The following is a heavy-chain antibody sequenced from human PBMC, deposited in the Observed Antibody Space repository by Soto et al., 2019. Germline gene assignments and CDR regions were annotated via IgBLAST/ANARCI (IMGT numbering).Heavy chain of an antibody. V-gene: IGHV3-53*01. D-gene: IGHD1-26*01. J-gene: IGHJ6*02. CDR2: LYSSGLT. CDR1: GFIVSSHY. Sequence: PGGSLRLSCAASGFIVSSHYMTWVRQAPGKGLEWVAVLYSSGLTYYADSVKGRSRISRVNSNNTLFLQLDGVRAEDTAVYYCARVMRDSWDPRGYGLDVWGQGTTVTVSS. CDR3: ARVMRDSWDPRGYGLDV.